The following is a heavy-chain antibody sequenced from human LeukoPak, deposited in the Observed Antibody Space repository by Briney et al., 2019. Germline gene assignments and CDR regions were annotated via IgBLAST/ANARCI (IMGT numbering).Heavy chain of an antibody. J-gene: IGHJ4*02. D-gene: IGHD3-22*01. CDR1: GYSISSGYY. CDR2: IYHSGST. V-gene: IGHV4-38-2*02. CDR3: ARAGSLDYYDRSGYYSFDY. Sequence: SETLSLPCTVSGYSISSGYYWGWLRQPPGKGLEWIGSIYHSGSTYYNPSLKSRVTISVDTSKNQFSLKLSSVTAADTAVYYCARAGSLDYYDRSGYYSFDYWGQGTLVTVSS.